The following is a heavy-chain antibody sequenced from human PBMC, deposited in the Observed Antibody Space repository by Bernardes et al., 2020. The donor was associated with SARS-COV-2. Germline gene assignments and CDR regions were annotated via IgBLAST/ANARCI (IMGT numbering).Heavy chain of an antibody. CDR1: GFSLSTSGMC. V-gene: IGHV2-70*11. CDR3: ARIRQVTGTVNWFDP. CDR2: IDWDDDK. D-gene: IGHD1-20*01. Sequence: SGPTLVKPTQTLTLTCTFSGFSLSTSGMCVSWIRQPPGKALEWLARIDWDDDKYYSTSLKTRLTISKDTSKNQVVLTMTNMDPVDIATYYCARIRQVTGTVNWFDPWGQGTLVTVSS. J-gene: IGHJ5*02.